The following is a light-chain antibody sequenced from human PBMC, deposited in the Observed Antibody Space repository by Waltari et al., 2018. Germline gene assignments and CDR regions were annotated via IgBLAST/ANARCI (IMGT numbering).Light chain of an antibody. CDR2: AAS. J-gene: IGKJ3*01. CDR3: QQSYSTLLT. V-gene: IGKV1-39*01. Sequence: DIQMTQSPSSLSASVGDRVTITCRASQSISSYLNWYQQKPGEAPKLLIYAASSLQRGVPSRFSGSGSGTDFTLTISSLQPEDFATYYCQQSYSTLLTFGPGTKVDIK. CDR1: QSISSY.